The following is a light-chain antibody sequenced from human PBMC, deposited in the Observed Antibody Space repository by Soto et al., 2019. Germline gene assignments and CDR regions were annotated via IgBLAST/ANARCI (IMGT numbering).Light chain of an antibody. Sequence: DIQMTQSPSSLSASVGDRVTITCRASQSISTYLNWYQQKPGKAPKLLIYAASSFQSGVPSRFRGSGSGTDFTLTISSLQPEDFATYYCQQSYRTPRAFGPGTKVDIK. J-gene: IGKJ3*01. CDR3: QQSYRTPRA. V-gene: IGKV1-39*01. CDR2: AAS. CDR1: QSISTY.